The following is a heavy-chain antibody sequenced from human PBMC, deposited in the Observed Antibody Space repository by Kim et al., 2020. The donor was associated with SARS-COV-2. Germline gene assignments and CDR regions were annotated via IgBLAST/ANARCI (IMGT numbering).Heavy chain of an antibody. V-gene: IGHV3-9*01. Sequence: GGSLRLSCAASGFTFDDYAMHWVRQAPGKGLEWVSGISWNSGSIGYADSVKGRFTISRDNAKNSLYLQMNSLRAEDTALYYCAKGNYYYDSSGYRPYYYYGMDVWGQGTTVTVSS. CDR1: GFTFDDYA. J-gene: IGHJ6*02. CDR2: ISWNSGSI. CDR3: AKGNYYYDSSGYRPYYYYGMDV. D-gene: IGHD3-22*01.